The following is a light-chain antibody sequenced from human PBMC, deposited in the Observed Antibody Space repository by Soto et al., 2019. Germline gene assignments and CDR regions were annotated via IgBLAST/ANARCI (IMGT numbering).Light chain of an antibody. J-gene: IGKJ5*01. CDR1: QSVSSY. V-gene: IGKV3-11*01. CDR3: QQRNNWPPVGIT. CDR2: DAS. Sequence: EIVLTQSPATLSLSPGERATLSCRASQSVSSYLAWYQQKPGQAPRLLIYDASNRATGIPARFSGSGSGTDFTLTISSLEPEDFAVYYCQQRNNWPPVGITFGQGTRLEIK.